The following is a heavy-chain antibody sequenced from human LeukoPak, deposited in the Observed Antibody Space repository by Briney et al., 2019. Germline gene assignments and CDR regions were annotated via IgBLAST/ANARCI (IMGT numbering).Heavy chain of an antibody. D-gene: IGHD1-26*01. CDR1: GGSFSGYY. Sequence: PSETLSLTCAVYGGSFSGYYWSWIRQPPGKGLEWIGEINHSGSTNYNPSLKSRVTISVDTSKNQFSLKLSSVTAADTAVYYCASSGSYSFGNWFDPWGQGTLVTVSS. CDR3: ASSGSYSFGNWFDP. J-gene: IGHJ5*02. V-gene: IGHV4-34*01. CDR2: INHSGST.